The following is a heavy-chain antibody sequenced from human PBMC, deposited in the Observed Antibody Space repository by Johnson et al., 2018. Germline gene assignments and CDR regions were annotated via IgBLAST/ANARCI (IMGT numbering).Heavy chain of an antibody. D-gene: IGHD2-2*01. J-gene: IGHJ6*03. Sequence: EVQLVESGGGVVQXGRSLRLSCAASGFTFSAYDMNWVRQAPGKGLEWVSSISSTSSYTYYADSMKGRFTIPSDNAKNTLYLPMNSLRAEDTDVYSCARGGPPRDCSNPACYPNYYYYYYMDVWGKGTTVTVSS. CDR1: GFTFSAYD. V-gene: IGHV3-21*01. CDR2: ISSTSSYT. CDR3: ARGGPPRDCSNPACYPNYYYYYYMDV.